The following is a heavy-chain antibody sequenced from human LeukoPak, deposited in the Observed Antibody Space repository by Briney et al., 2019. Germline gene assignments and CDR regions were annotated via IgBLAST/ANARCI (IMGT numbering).Heavy chain of an antibody. CDR2: IYYSGST. V-gene: IGHV4-39*07. CDR3: ARDKTLYDFNAAFDY. D-gene: IGHD3-3*01. CDR1: GGSISSSTYY. Sequence: SETLSLTCTVSGGSISSSTYYWAWIRQPPGKGLEWIGSIYYSGSTYYNPSLKSRVTISVDTSKNQFSLKLSSVTAADTAVYYCARDKTLYDFNAAFDYWGQGTLVTVSS. J-gene: IGHJ4*02.